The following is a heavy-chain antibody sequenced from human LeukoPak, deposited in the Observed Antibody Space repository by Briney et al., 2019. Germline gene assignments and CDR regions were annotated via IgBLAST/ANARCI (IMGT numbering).Heavy chain of an antibody. V-gene: IGHV3-43*02. CDR2: ISGDGVST. CDR3: ARESGRFDY. J-gene: IGHJ4*02. Sequence: GGSLRLSCVASGLPIGDFAMHWVRQAPGKGLEWVSLISGDGVSTFYADSVKGRFSISRDNSKNSLSLEMNSLRTEDTAMYYCARESGRFDYWGQGTLVAVSS. CDR1: GLPIGDFA.